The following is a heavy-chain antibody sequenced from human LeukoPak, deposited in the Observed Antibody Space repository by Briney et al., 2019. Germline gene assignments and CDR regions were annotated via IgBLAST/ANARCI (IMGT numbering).Heavy chain of an antibody. D-gene: IGHD2-2*01. CDR3: AQDRGARYPFGMDV. V-gene: IGHV3-23*01. CDR2: IGGGGTT. J-gene: IGHJ6*02. CDR1: GLTFSTYA. Sequence: GGSLRLSCAASGLTFSTYAMRWIRQAPGKGLEWVSSIGGGGTTSYADSVKGRFTISRDLSKITVYLQMNSLRAEDTAVYYCAQDRGARYPFGMDVWGQGTTVTVSS.